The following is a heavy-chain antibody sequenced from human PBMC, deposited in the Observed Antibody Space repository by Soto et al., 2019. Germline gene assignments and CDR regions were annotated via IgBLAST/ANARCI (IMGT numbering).Heavy chain of an antibody. D-gene: IGHD6-25*01. V-gene: IGHV4-4*02. CDR2: IYHSGST. Sequence: QVQLQESGPGLVKPSGTLSLTCAVSGASISTTNWWTWVRRPPGKGLEWIGEIYHSGSTNYNPSLKGRVTISVDTSKNQFSLKLDSVTAADTAVYYCARGGSSDWLRLFHQWGQGTLVTVSS. J-gene: IGHJ1*01. CDR1: GASISTTNW. CDR3: ARGGSSDWLRLFHQ.